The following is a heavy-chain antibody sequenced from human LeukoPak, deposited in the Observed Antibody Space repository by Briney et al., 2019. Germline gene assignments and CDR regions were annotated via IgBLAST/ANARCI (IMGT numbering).Heavy chain of an antibody. CDR3: AREPMYSGNPTYYYYMDV. CDR1: GFTFSSYA. V-gene: IGHV3-30-3*01. Sequence: QSGGSLRLSCAASGFTFSSYAMSWVRQAPGKGLEWVAVISYDGSNKYHADSVKGRFTISRDKSKNTLNLQMDGLRPEDTATYYCAREPMYSGNPTYYYYMDVWGEGTAVTVSS. J-gene: IGHJ6*03. CDR2: ISYDGSNK. D-gene: IGHD1-26*01.